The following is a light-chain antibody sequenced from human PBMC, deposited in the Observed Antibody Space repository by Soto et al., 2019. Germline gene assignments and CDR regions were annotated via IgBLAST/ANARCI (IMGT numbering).Light chain of an antibody. CDR2: GAS. CDR3: LQYNSYPFT. V-gene: IGKV1-17*03. Sequence: DIPLTQSPFAMSACVGATVTITLRASQGISNSLAWFQQKPGRVPKRLIYGASTLQSWAPSRFSGSASGAAFTLTISSLQPEDFATYYCLQYNSYPFTFGGGTKVDI. CDR1: QGISNS. J-gene: IGKJ4*01.